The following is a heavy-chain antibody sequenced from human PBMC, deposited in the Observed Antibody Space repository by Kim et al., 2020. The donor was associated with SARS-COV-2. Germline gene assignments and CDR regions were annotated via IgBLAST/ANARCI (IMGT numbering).Heavy chain of an antibody. CDR3: ARGERVRDSGYGY. V-gene: IGHV4-34*01. J-gene: IGHJ4*02. CDR1: GGSFSGYY. D-gene: IGHD5-12*01. CDR2: INHSGST. Sequence: SETLSLTCAVYGGSFSGYYWSWIRQPPGKGLEWIGEINHSGSTNYNPSLKSRVTISVDTSKNQFSLKLSSVTAADTAVYYCARGERVRDSGYGYWGQGTLVTVSS.